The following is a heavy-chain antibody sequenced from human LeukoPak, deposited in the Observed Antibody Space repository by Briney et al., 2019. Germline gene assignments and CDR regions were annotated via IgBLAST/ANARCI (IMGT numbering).Heavy chain of an antibody. J-gene: IGHJ5*02. CDR1: GFTFSYAW. Sequence: GGSLRLSCAASGFTFSYAWMNWVRRAPGEGLEWVGRIKSEDTYGGTTDYAAPVKGRFSISRDDSENTLYLHMNSLKTEDTAMYYCTTEGAGLRYIDWLGFDPWGQGTLVTVSS. CDR2: IKSEDTYGGTT. V-gene: IGHV3-15*01. D-gene: IGHD3-9*01. CDR3: TTEGAGLRYIDWLGFDP.